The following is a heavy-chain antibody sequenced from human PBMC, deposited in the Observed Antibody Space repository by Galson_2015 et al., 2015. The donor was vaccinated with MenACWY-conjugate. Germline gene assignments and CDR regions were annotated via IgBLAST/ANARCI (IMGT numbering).Heavy chain of an antibody. V-gene: IGHV3-30*18. CDR1: GFTFSSYG. D-gene: IGHD4-11*01. Sequence: SLRLSCAASGFTFSSYGMHWVRQAPGKGLEWVAVISYDGSNKYYADSVKGRFTISRDNSKNTLYLQMNSLRAEDTAVYYCAKATVTTYYYYYYYMDVWGKGTTVTVSS. J-gene: IGHJ6*03. CDR3: AKATVTTYYYYYYYMDV. CDR2: ISYDGSNK.